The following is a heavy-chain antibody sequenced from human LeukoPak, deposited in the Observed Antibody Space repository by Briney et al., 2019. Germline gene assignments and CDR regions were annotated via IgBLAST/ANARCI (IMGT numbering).Heavy chain of an antibody. CDR2: ISSAGSGM. V-gene: IGHV3-48*03. D-gene: IGHD1-20*01. Sequence: GGSLRLSCAASGFTFSSYEMNWIRQAPGKGLEWVSYISSAGSGMYYADSVKGRFTISRDNAKNSLYLRMDSLRAEDTAVYYCARGYNWSLDSWGQGTLVTVSS. CDR3: ARGYNWSLDS. CDR1: GFTFSSYE. J-gene: IGHJ4*02.